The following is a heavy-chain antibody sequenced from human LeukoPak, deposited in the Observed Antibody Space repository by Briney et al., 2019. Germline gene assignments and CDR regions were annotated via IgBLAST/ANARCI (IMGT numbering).Heavy chain of an antibody. D-gene: IGHD6-19*01. J-gene: IGHJ3*02. CDR3: ARGPQWLVTPRAFDI. V-gene: IGHV4-34*01. CDR1: GGSFSGYY. Sequence: PSETLSLTCAVYGGSFSGYYWSWIRQPPGKGLEWIGEINHSGSTNYNPSLKSRVTISVDTSKNQFSLKLSSVTAADTAVYYCARGPQWLVTPRAFDIWGQGTMVTVSS. CDR2: INHSGST.